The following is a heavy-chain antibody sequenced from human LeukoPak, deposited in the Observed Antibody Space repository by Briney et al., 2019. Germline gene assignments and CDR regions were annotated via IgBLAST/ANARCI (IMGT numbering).Heavy chain of an antibody. D-gene: IGHD6-6*01. CDR2: ISAYNGNT. CDR1: GYTFSSYG. V-gene: IGHV1-18*01. Sequence: ASVKVSCTASGYTFSSYGISWVRQAPGQGLEWMGWISAYNGNTNYAQKLQGRVTMTTDTSTSTAYMELRSLRSDDTAVYYCARDRHSSSSPDYWGQGTLVTVSS. CDR3: ARDRHSSSSPDY. J-gene: IGHJ4*02.